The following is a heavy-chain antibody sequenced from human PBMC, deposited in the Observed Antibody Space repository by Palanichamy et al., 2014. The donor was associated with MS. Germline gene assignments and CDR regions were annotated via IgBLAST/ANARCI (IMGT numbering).Heavy chain of an antibody. D-gene: IGHD3-22*01. CDR1: GLTFSNAW. CDR2: IKSKTDGGTI. V-gene: IGHV3-15*01. J-gene: IGHJ4*02. Sequence: EVQLVESGGGLVKPGGSLRLSCSASGLTFSNAWMNWVRQAPGKGLEWVGRIKSKTDGGTIDYGASVKGRFTISRDDSKNTLYLRMNSLKTEDTALYYCATAAYASSGYYYWGQGTLVTVSS. CDR3: ATAAYASSGYYY.